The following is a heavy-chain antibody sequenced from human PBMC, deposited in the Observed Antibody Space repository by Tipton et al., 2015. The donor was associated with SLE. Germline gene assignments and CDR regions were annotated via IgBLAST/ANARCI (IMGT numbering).Heavy chain of an antibody. Sequence: TLSLTCAVYGGSFSGYYWSWIRQPPGKELEGIGEINHTGSTNYNPSLKRRVTISAAKTKNQFSLKLSSVTAAVTAGYYCARGGWDREWYFDLWARGPLVPASS. CDR3: ARGGWDREWYFDL. CDR2: INHTGST. V-gene: IGHV4-34*01. D-gene: IGHD6-19*01. J-gene: IGHJ2*01. CDR1: GGSFSGYY.